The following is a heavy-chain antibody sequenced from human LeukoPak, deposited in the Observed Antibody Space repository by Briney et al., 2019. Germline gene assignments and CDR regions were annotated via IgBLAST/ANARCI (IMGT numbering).Heavy chain of an antibody. CDR2: IIPIFGTA. Sequence: GASVKVSCKASGGTFSSYAISWVRQAPGQGLEWMGGIIPIFGTANYAQKFQGRVTITADESTSTAYMELSSLRSEDTAVYYCAREGDILTGYDAFDIWGQGTMVTVPS. CDR3: AREGDILTGYDAFDI. CDR1: GGTFSSYA. D-gene: IGHD3-9*01. V-gene: IGHV1-69*13. J-gene: IGHJ3*02.